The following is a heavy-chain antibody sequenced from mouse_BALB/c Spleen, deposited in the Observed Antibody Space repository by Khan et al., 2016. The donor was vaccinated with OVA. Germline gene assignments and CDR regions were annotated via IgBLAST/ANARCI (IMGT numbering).Heavy chain of an antibody. CDR3: ARDGYYYFDY. V-gene: IGHV5-17*02. J-gene: IGHJ2*01. Sequence: EVELVESGGGLVQPGGSRKLSCAASGFTFSGFGMHWVRQAPEKGLEWVAFIGSDSSDIYYADTVKGRFTISRDNPKKTLFLQMTSLRSEDTAMYFCARDGYYYFDYWGQGTTLTVSS. CDR1: GFTFSGFG. D-gene: IGHD2-3*01. CDR2: IGSDSSDI.